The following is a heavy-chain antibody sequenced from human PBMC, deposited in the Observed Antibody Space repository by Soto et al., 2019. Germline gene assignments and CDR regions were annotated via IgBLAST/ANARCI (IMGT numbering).Heavy chain of an antibody. V-gene: IGHV3-11*01. J-gene: IGHJ6*02. CDR2: ISSSGSTI. CDR1: GFTFSDYY. CDR3: AREKYCSGGSCSTPYYGMDV. Sequence: QVQLVESGGGLVKPGGSLRLSCAASGFTFSDYYMSWIRQVPGKGLEWVSYISSSGSTIYYADSVKGRFTISRDNAKNSLYLQMNSLRAEDTAVYYCAREKYCSGGSCSTPYYGMDVWGQGTTVTVSS. D-gene: IGHD2-15*01.